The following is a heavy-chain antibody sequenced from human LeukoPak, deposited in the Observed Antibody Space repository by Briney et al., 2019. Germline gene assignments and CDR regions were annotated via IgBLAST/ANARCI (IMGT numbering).Heavy chain of an antibody. Sequence: SETLSLTCTVSGYSISSGYYWGWIRQPPGKGLEWIGSIYHSGSTYYNPSLKSRVTISVDTSKNQFSLKLSSVTAADTAVYYCARVGIAAAGRRWFDPWGQGTLVTVSS. J-gene: IGHJ5*02. CDR3: ARVGIAAAGRRWFDP. V-gene: IGHV4-38-2*02. CDR2: IYHSGST. CDR1: GYSISSGYY. D-gene: IGHD6-13*01.